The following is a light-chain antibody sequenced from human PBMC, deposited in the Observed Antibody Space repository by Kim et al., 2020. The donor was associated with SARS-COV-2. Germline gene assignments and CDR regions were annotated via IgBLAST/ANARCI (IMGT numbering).Light chain of an antibody. CDR2: SSS. J-gene: IGKJ5*01. Sequence: ASVGDRVTITCRASRTISTYLNWYQQKPGKAPKLLIHSSSTLQSGVSSRFSGSGSGTDFTLTISSLQLEDFATYFCQQSDSPPVTFGQGTRLEI. CDR1: RTISTY. CDR3: QQSDSPPVT. V-gene: IGKV1-39*01.